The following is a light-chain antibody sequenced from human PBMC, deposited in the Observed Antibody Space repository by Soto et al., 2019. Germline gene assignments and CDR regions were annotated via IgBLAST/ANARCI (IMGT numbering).Light chain of an antibody. Sequence: DIQMTQSPSALSASVGDVVSMTCRASQSIRSYLNWYQQKPVKAPKLLIYAASSLQTGVSSRFSGSGSGTDFTLTISNLQPEDCATYYCQQTSSTPTFGGGAKVDI. V-gene: IGKV1-39*01. CDR2: AAS. CDR1: QSIRSY. CDR3: QQTSSTPT. J-gene: IGKJ4*01.